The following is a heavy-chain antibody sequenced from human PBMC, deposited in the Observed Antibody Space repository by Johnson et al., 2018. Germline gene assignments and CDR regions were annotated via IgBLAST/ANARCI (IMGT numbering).Heavy chain of an antibody. J-gene: IGHJ5*02. CDR2: VKRVTDGGVT. D-gene: IGHD1-1*01. V-gene: IGHV3-15*07. CDR3: ATDQYYTGSSKLGFDP. Sequence: EVQLVETGGGLVKPGGSLRLSCATSGFAFSNAWMNWVRQAPGKGLEWVGRVKRVTDGGVTDYAAPVKGRFTISRDDSKNTLYLQMNNLKSEDTAVYYCATDQYYTGSSKLGFDPWGQGTLVTVSS. CDR1: GFAFSNAW.